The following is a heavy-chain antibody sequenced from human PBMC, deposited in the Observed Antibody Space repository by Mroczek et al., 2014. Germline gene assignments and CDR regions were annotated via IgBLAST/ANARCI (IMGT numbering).Heavy chain of an antibody. D-gene: IGHD4-17*01. Sequence: VQLVETGPGLVKPSQTLSLTCTVSGGSISSGGYYWSWIRQHPGKGLEWIGYIYYSGSTYYNPSLKSRVTISVDTSKNQFSLKLSSVTAADTAVYYCARGFRTVTTYGVGAFDIWGQGTMVTVSS. CDR2: IYYSGST. J-gene: IGHJ3*02. V-gene: IGHV4-31*03. CDR3: ARGFRTVTTYGVGAFDI. CDR1: GGSISSGGYY.